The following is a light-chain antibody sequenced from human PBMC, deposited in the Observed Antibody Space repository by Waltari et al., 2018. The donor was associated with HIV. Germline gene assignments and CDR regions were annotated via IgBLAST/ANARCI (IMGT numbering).Light chain of an antibody. CDR3: QQYSAFPWT. CDR1: QSISNW. J-gene: IGKJ1*01. CDR2: RAS. V-gene: IGKV1-5*03. Sequence: DIQMTQSLSTLSAPMGDRVSITGRASQSISNWFACYQQKPGQAPKLLIYRASTLESGVPSRFSGSGSGTEFTLTINNLQPYDFATYYCQQYSAFPWTFGQGAKVEIK.